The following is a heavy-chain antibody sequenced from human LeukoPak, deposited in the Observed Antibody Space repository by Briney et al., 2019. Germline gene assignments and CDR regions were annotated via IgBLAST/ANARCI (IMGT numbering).Heavy chain of an antibody. CDR2: IYASGST. Sequence: SQTLSLTCTVSGGSISNGSYYWSWIRQPAGKGLEWIGRIYASGSTNYNPSLKSRVTISLDTSKNQFSLKMSTVTAADTAVYYCAREGAARNFDYWGQGILVTVSS. CDR1: GGSISNGSYY. D-gene: IGHD6-6*01. V-gene: IGHV4-61*02. CDR3: AREGAARNFDY. J-gene: IGHJ4*02.